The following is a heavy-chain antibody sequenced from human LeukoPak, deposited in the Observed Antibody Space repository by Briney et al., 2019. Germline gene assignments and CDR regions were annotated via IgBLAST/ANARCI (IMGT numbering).Heavy chain of an antibody. Sequence: GGSLRLSCAASGFTFSSYAMHWVRQAPGKGLEWVAVISYDGSNKYYADSVKGRFTISRDNSKNTLYLQMDSLRAEDTAVYYCARYDYGDYALDYWGQGTLATVSS. D-gene: IGHD4-17*01. CDR3: ARYDYGDYALDY. CDR2: ISYDGSNK. CDR1: GFTFSSYA. J-gene: IGHJ4*02. V-gene: IGHV3-30*04.